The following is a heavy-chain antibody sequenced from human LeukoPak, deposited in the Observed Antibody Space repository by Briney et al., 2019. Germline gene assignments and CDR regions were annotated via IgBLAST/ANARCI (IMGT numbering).Heavy chain of an antibody. CDR1: GFTFSTYG. J-gene: IGHJ4*02. CDR3: ARELYDYVWGTDY. D-gene: IGHD3-16*01. V-gene: IGHV3-23*01. CDR2: ISGNGGST. Sequence: GGSLRLSCAASGFTFSTYGMSWVRQAPGKGLEWVSAISGNGGSTYYADSVKGRFTISRDNSKNTLSLQMNSLRAEDTAVYYCARELYDYVWGTDYWGQGTLVTVSS.